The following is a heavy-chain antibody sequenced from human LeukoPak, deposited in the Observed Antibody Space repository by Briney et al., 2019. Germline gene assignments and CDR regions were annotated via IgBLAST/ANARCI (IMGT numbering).Heavy chain of an antibody. CDR1: GGSTSNSF. D-gene: IGHD2-15*01. J-gene: IGHJ4*02. V-gene: IGHV4-4*07. CDR2: IYTDGST. Sequence: SETLSLTCTVSGGSTSNSFWSWIRQPVGKGLEWIGRIYTDGSTNSNPSLRSRLTMSLDTPKNQFSLKLTSVTAADTAVYFCARAPSGCGGTCAFDYWGQGTLVTVSS. CDR3: ARAPSGCGGTCAFDY.